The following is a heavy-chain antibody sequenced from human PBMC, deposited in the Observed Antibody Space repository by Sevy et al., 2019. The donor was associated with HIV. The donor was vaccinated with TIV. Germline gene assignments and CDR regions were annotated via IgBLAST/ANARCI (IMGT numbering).Heavy chain of an antibody. CDR3: ARDKGYDFWSQYYYYGMDV. CDR1: GFTFSDYY. V-gene: IGHV3-11*01. D-gene: IGHD3-3*01. Sequence: GGSLRLSCAASGFTFSDYYMSWIRQAPGKGLEWVSCISSSGSTIYYADSVKGRFTISRDNAKNSLYLQMNSLRAEDTAVYYCARDKGYDFWSQYYYYGMDVWGQGTTVTVSS. J-gene: IGHJ6*02. CDR2: ISSSGSTI.